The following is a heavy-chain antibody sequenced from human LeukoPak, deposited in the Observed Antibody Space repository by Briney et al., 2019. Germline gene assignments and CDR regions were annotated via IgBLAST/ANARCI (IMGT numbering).Heavy chain of an antibody. J-gene: IGHJ4*02. V-gene: IGHV6-1*01. Sequence: SQTLSLTGAISGDSVSNNSTAWNWIRQSPSRGLEWLGRTYYRSKWYNDYAVSVKSRITINPDTSKNQFSLQLNSVTPEDTAVYYCARVEKVGGPYFDYWGQGTLVTVSS. CDR2: TYYRSKWYN. CDR1: GDSVSNNSTA. D-gene: IGHD1-26*01. CDR3: ARVEKVGGPYFDY.